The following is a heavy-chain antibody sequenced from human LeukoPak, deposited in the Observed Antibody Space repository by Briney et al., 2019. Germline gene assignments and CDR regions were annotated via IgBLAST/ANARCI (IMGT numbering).Heavy chain of an antibody. CDR3: ARDYCSSTSCLFDY. V-gene: IGHV1-2*06. CDR2: INPNSGDT. D-gene: IGHD2-2*01. CDR1: GYTFTGYH. J-gene: IGHJ4*02. Sequence: ASVKVSCKASGYTFTGYHMHWVRQAPGQAREWMGRINPNSGDTNYAQKFQGRVTVTRDTSISTAYVELSRLRSDDTAVYYCARDYCSSTSCLFDYWGQGTLVTVSS.